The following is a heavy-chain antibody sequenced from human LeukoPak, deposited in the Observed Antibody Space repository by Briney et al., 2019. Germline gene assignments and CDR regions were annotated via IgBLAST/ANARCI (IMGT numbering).Heavy chain of an antibody. J-gene: IGHJ4*02. D-gene: IGHD3-9*01. CDR2: ISASGGGT. CDR1: GFTFSNNA. Sequence: GGSLRLSCAASGFTFSNNAMSWVRQAPGKGLEWVSAISASGGGTYYADSVKGRFTISRDNSKNTLYLQMNSLRAGDTAVYYCAKDLYDILTGYPDYWGQGTLVTVSS. V-gene: IGHV3-23*01. CDR3: AKDLYDILTGYPDY.